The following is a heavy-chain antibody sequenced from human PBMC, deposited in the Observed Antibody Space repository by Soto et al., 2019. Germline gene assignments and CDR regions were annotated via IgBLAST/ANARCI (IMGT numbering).Heavy chain of an antibody. V-gene: IGHV4-34*01. Sequence: SETLSLTWAVDGGSFRGYYCSWIRKRPGRGLERIGEINHCGSTTYTPPPKSRVTISVDTSKNQFSLKLSSVTAADTAVYYCARGTARLFGVWVPKGEFDYWGQGTLVTVSS. CDR1: GGSFRGYY. J-gene: IGHJ4*02. CDR2: INHCGST. D-gene: IGHD2-8*01. CDR3: ARGTARLFGVWVPKGEFDY.